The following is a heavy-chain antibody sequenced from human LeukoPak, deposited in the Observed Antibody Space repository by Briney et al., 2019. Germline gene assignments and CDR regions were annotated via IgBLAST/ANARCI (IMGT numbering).Heavy chain of an antibody. CDR1: GGSISSSSYY. D-gene: IGHD6-19*01. Sequence: PSETLSLTCTVSGGSISSSSYYWGWIRQPPGKGLEWIGSIYYSGSIYYNPSLKSRVTISVETSKNQFSLKLSSVTAADTAVYYCARARAGVLDYWGQGTLVTVSS. CDR2: IYYSGSI. CDR3: ARARAGVLDY. J-gene: IGHJ4*02. V-gene: IGHV4-39*07.